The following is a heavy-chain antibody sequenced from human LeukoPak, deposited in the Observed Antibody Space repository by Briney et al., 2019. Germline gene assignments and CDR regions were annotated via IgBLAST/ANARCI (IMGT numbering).Heavy chain of an antibody. J-gene: IGHJ4*02. CDR1: GFTFSSYW. V-gene: IGHV3-74*01. Sequence: GGSLRLSCAASGFTFSSYWMHWVRQAPGKGLVWVSRINTDGSSTSYADSVKGRFTISRDNAKNTLYLQMNSLRAEDTAVYYCARAHGHYDSSGYYYYWGQGTLVTVSS. CDR3: ARAHGHYDSSGYYYY. D-gene: IGHD3-22*01. CDR2: INTDGSST.